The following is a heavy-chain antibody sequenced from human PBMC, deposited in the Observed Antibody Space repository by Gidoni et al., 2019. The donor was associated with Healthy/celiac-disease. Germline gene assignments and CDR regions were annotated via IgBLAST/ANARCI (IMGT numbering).Heavy chain of an antibody. CDR3: ARAPSGYGGYSTQYYFDY. Sequence: QVQLVQSGAAVKKPGSPVQVSSKASGGTFSSYAISWVRQAPGQGLEWMGGIIPICGTANYAQKFQGRVTITADKSTSTAYMELSSLRSEDTAVYYCARAPSGYGGYSTQYYFDYWGQGTLVTVSS. D-gene: IGHD5-12*01. CDR2: IIPICGTA. V-gene: IGHV1-69*06. J-gene: IGHJ4*02. CDR1: GGTFSSYA.